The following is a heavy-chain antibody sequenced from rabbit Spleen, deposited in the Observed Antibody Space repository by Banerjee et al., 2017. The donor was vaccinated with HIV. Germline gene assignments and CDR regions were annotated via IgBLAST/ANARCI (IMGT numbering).Heavy chain of an antibody. CDR3: ARGSTYYPYYFNL. D-gene: IGHD8-1*01. Sequence: QEQLVESGGGLVKPEGSLKLSCTASGFSFSNKAVMCWVRQAPGKGLEWIACINAVTGKAVYASWAKGRFTITRSTSLNTVDLKMTSLTAADTATYFCARGSTYYPYYFNLWGQGTLVTVS. J-gene: IGHJ4*01. CDR2: INAVTGKA. V-gene: IGHV1S43*01. CDR1: GFSFSNKAV.